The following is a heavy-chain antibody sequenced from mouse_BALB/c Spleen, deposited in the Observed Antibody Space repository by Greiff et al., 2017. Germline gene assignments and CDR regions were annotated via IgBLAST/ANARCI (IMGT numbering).Heavy chain of an antibody. Sequence: VQLKESGPELVKPGASVKIPCKASGYTFTDYNMDWVKQSHGKSLEWIGDINPNNGGTIYNQKFKGKATLTVDKSSSTAYMELRSLTSEDTAVYYCARRRYYGSSYGNYFDYWGQGTTLTVSS. D-gene: IGHD1-1*01. CDR1: GYTFTDYN. J-gene: IGHJ2*01. CDR3: ARRRYYGSSYGNYFDY. CDR2: INPNNGGT. V-gene: IGHV1-18*01.